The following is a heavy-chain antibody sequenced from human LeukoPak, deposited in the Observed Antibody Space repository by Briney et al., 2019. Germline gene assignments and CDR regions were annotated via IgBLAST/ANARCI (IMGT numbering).Heavy chain of an antibody. V-gene: IGHV3-23*01. J-gene: IGHJ4*02. Sequence: GGSLRLSCAASGFTFSSYAMSWVRQAPGKGLEWVSAISGSGGSTYYADSVKGRFTISRDNSKNTLYLQMNSLRAEDTAVYYCAKDREDYYDSSYYFDYWGQGTLVTVSS. D-gene: IGHD3-22*01. CDR1: GFTFSSYA. CDR2: ISGSGGST. CDR3: AKDREDYYDSSYYFDY.